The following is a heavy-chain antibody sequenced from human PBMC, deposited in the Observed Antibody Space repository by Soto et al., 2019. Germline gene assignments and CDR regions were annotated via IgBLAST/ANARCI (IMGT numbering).Heavy chain of an antibody. CDR3: ARVDGGYDYDY. CDR1: GGTFSSYT. Sequence: QVQLVQSGAEVKKPGSSVKVSCKASGGTFSSYTISWVRQAPGQGLEWMGRIIPILGIANYAQKIQGRVTITADKSTSTAYMERSSLRSEDTAVYYCARVDGGYDYDYWGQGTLVTVSS. D-gene: IGHD5-12*01. V-gene: IGHV1-69*02. CDR2: IIPILGIA. J-gene: IGHJ4*02.